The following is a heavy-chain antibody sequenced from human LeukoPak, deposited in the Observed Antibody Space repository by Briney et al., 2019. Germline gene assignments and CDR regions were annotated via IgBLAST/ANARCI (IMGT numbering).Heavy chain of an antibody. CDR3: PKVVARSSWELRRLSFDS. J-gene: IGHJ4*02. CDR1: GFTFSSYA. CDR2: ISGSGGST. Sequence: GGSLRLSCAASGFTFSSYAMSWVRQAPGKGLEWVSAISGSGGSTYYADSVKGRFTISRDNSKNTLYLQMNSLRAEDTAVYYFPKVVARSSWELRRLSFDSWAREPWSPSPQ. V-gene: IGHV3-23*01. D-gene: IGHD1-26*01.